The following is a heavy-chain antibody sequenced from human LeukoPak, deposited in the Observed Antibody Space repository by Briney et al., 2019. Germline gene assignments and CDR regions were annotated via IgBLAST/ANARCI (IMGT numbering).Heavy chain of an antibody. CDR1: GYAFTSYG. CDR3: AREPYSGSYYPFDY. J-gene: IGHJ4*02. CDR2: ISAYNGNT. Sequence: ASVKVSCKASGYAFTSYGISWVRQAPGQGLEWMGWISAYNGNTNYAQKLQGRVTMTTDTSTSTAYMELRSLRSDDTAVYYCAREPYSGSYYPFDYWGQGTLVTVSS. V-gene: IGHV1-18*01. D-gene: IGHD1-26*01.